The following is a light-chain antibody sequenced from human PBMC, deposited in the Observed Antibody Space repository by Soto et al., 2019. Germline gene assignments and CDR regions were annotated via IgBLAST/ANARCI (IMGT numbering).Light chain of an antibody. CDR3: QQYGTSQT. V-gene: IGKV3-20*01. J-gene: IGKJ1*01. CDR1: QSVSSSN. CDR2: GAS. Sequence: EVVLTQSPGTLSLSPGERATLSCRASQSVSSSNLAWYQQKPGQAPRLLIYGASNRATGTPDRFSGSGSGTEFTLTISRLEPEDFAVYYCQQYGTSQTFGQGTKVDSK.